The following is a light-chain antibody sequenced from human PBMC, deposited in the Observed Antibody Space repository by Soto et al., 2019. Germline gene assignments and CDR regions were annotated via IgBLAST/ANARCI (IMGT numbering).Light chain of an antibody. CDR1: QSVYSD. V-gene: IGKV3-15*01. CDR2: DAY. CDR3: QQHNNWPPVT. J-gene: IGKJ1*01. Sequence: LVMTQSAATLSVSPGERATLSCLASQSVYSDLAWYQQKPGRAPRLLIYDAYNRATGIPDRFSGSGSGTEFTLTISSLKSEDFAVYYCQQHNNWPPVTFGQGTKVDI.